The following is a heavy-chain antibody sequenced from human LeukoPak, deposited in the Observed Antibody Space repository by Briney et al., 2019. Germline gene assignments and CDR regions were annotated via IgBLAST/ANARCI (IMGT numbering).Heavy chain of an antibody. CDR2: IYYSGSS. J-gene: IGHJ6*03. CDR3: ARVPRPYYYYYYMDV. CDR1: GGSISGYH. V-gene: IGHV4-59*01. Sequence: PSETLSLTCNVSGGSISGYHWSWIRQPPGKGLEWLGYIYYSGSSNYNPSLKSRVTISADTSKNQFSLKLSSVTAADTAVYYCARVPRPYYYYYYMDVWGKGTTVTVSS.